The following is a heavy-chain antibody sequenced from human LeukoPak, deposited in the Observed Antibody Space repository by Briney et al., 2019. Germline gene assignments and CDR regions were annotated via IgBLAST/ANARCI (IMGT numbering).Heavy chain of an antibody. CDR1: GYSFTSYC. CDR2: IYPGDSDT. V-gene: IGHV5-51*01. CDR3: ARRLGYCSGGSCSRFLNWFDP. D-gene: IGHD2-15*01. J-gene: IGHJ5*02. Sequence: GESLKISCKGSGYSFTSYCIGWVRQMPGKGLEWMGIIYPGDSDTRYSPSFQGQVTISADKSISTAYLQWSSLKASDTAMYYCARRLGYCSGGSCSRFLNWFDPWGQGTLVTVSS.